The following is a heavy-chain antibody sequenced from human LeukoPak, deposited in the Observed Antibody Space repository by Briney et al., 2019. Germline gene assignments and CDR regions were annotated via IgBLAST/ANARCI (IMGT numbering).Heavy chain of an antibody. CDR3: ARDGYSYGYYYFDY. D-gene: IGHD5-18*01. J-gene: IGHJ4*02. CDR1: GGSFSGYY. Sequence: SETLSLTCAVYGGSFSGYYWSWIRQPPGKGLEWIGEISHSGSTNYNPSLKSRVTISVDTSKNQFSLKLSSVTAADTAVYYCARDGYSYGYYYFDYWGQGTLSPSPQ. V-gene: IGHV4-34*01. CDR2: ISHSGST.